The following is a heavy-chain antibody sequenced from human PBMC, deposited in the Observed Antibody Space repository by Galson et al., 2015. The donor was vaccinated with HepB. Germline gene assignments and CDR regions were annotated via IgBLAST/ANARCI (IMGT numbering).Heavy chain of an antibody. D-gene: IGHD4-11*01. CDR1: GFTFDDYA. CDR3: AKDILVSTYYYMDV. V-gene: IGHV3-9*01. Sequence: SLRLSCAASGFTFDDYAMHWVRQAPGKGLEWVSGISWNSGSIGYADSVKGRFTISRDNAKNSLYLQMNSLRAEDTALYYCAKDILVSTYYYMDVWGKGTTVTVSS. J-gene: IGHJ6*03. CDR2: ISWNSGSI.